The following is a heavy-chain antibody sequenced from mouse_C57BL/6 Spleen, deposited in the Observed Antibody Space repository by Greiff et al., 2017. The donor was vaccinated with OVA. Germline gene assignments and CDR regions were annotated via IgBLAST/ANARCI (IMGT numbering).Heavy chain of an antibody. D-gene: IGHD4-1*01. Sequence: QVQLKESGAELARPGASVKMSCKASGYTFTSYTMHWVKQRPGQGLEWIGYINPSSGYTKYNQKFKDKATLTADKSSSTAYMQLRSLTSEDSAVYYGARGEAKLGRYYAMDYWGQGTSVTVSS. V-gene: IGHV1-4*01. J-gene: IGHJ4*01. CDR1: GYTFTSYT. CDR3: ARGEAKLGRYYAMDY. CDR2: INPSSGYT.